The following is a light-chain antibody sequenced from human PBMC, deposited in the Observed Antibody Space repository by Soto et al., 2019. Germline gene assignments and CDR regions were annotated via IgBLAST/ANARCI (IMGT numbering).Light chain of an antibody. CDR3: AAWDDSLNGYV. CDR2: SNN. V-gene: IGLV1-44*01. Sequence: QSALTQPPSASGTPGQRVTISCSGRSSKIGRNTVNWYQQLPGTAPKLLIYSNNQRPSGVPDRFSGSKSGTSASLAISGLQSEDEADYYCAAWDDSLNGYVFGTGT. CDR1: SSKIGRNT. J-gene: IGLJ1*01.